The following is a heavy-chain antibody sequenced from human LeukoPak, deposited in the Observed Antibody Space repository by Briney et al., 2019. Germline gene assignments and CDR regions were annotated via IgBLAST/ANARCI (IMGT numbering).Heavy chain of an antibody. V-gene: IGHV4-4*07. CDR2: IYTSGST. J-gene: IGHJ4*02. D-gene: IGHD5-18*01. CDR1: GGSISSHY. CDR3: ARGGWPVDTARFDY. Sequence: SETLSLTCTVSGGSISSHYWSWIRQPAGKGLEWIGRIYTSGSTNYNPSLKSRVTMSVDTSKNQFSLKLSSVTAADTAVYYCARGGWPVDTARFDYWGQGTLVTVSS.